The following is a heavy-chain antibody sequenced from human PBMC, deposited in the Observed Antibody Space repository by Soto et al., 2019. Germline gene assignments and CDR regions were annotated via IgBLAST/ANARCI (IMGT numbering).Heavy chain of an antibody. V-gene: IGHV1-18*01. CDR1: GFDFTSYG. D-gene: IGHD3-16*01. CDR3: ARARALNYDLLTDLDP. J-gene: IGHJ5*02. CDR2: ISTYGRVFNVYT. Sequence: QVQLVQSGAEVKEPGASVRVSCKASGFDFTSYGVAWVRQAPGRGLEGMGWISTYGRVFNVYTNYAQNFRGRVTMTTETSASISYMELKNLRSDDTAVYFCARARALNYDLLTDLDPWGQGTLVTVSS.